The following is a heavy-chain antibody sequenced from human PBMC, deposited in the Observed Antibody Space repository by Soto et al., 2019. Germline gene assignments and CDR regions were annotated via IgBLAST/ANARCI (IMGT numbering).Heavy chain of an antibody. CDR2: IYYSGST. D-gene: IGHD3-22*01. CDR1: GGSISSGGYY. Sequence: QVQLQESGPGLVKPSQTLSLTCTVSGGSISSGGYYWSWIRQHPGKGLEWIGYIYYSGSTYYNPSLTSRVTISVDTSKNQFSLKLSSVTAADTAVYYCAIYDSSGFRGFQHWGQGTLVTVSS. V-gene: IGHV4-31*03. J-gene: IGHJ1*01. CDR3: AIYDSSGFRGFQH.